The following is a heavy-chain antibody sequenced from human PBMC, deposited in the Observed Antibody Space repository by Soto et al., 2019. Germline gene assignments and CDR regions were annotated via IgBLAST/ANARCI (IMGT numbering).Heavy chain of an antibody. CDR1: GFMFNNSA. Sequence: EVELLESGGGLVQPGGSLRLSCKASGFMFNNSAKTWVRQAPGQGLQWVASVSDNGGSRGGTYYADSVKGRFTISRDNSKNTLYLQLDSLTGADTAVYYCARAKAVVIAALDIWGQGTMVTVSS. CDR3: ARAKAVVIAALDI. J-gene: IGHJ3*02. D-gene: IGHD2-21*01. V-gene: IGHV3-23*01. CDR2: VSDNGGSRGGT.